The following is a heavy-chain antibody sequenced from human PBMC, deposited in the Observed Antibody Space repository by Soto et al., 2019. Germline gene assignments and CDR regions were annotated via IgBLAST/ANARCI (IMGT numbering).Heavy chain of an antibody. CDR2: ISYDGSDK. V-gene: IGHV3-30-3*01. J-gene: IGHJ6*02. CDR1: GFTFSNYA. D-gene: IGHD5-18*01. CDR3: ARGATGGYSYGFYYYYYYGMDV. Sequence: PGGSLRLSCAASGFTFSNYAMHWVRQAPGKGLEWVAVISYDGSDKYNANSVKGRFTISRDNSKNTLYLQMNSLRAEDTAVYYCARGATGGYSYGFYYYYYYGMDVWGQGTTVTVSS.